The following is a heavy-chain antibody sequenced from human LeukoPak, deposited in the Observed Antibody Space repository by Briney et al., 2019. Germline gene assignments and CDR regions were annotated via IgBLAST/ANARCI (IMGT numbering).Heavy chain of an antibody. CDR1: GDSINAYY. Sequence: SETLSLTCTVSGDSINAYYWGWIRQPPGKGLEWIGYIYFSGTTKYNPSLESRVTISVDTSKNQFSLELSSVTAADTAVYYCARRRAEGGSNGHYNWFDPWGQGILVTVSS. V-gene: IGHV4-59*08. CDR2: IYFSGTT. D-gene: IGHD6-13*01. CDR3: ARRRAEGGSNGHYNWFDP. J-gene: IGHJ5*02.